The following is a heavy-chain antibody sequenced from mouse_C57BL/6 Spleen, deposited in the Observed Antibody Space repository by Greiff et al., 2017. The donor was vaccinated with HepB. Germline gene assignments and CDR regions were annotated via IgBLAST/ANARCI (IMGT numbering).Heavy chain of an antibody. J-gene: IGHJ2*01. CDR2: ISDGGSYT. CDR3: ARDDYGLDY. V-gene: IGHV5-4*01. D-gene: IGHD1-1*01. CDR1: GFTFSSYA. Sequence: EVKLVESGGGLVKPGGSLKLSCAASGFTFSSYAMSWVRQTPEKRLEWVATISDGGSYTYYPDNVKGRFTISRDNAKNNLYLQMSHLKSEDTAMYYCARDDYGLDYWGQGTTLTVSS.